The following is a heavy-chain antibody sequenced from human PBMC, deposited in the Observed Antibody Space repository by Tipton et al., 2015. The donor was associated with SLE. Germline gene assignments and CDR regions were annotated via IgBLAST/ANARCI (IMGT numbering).Heavy chain of an antibody. CDR1: GGSFSGYS. J-gene: IGHJ2*01. V-gene: IGHV4-34*01. Sequence: TLSLTCAVYGGSFSGYSWSWIRQPPGKGLEWIGEINHSGITNYNPSLKSRVTISVDTSKNQFSLKLSSVTAADTTVYYCARGLWNWYFDLWGRGTLVTVSS. D-gene: IGHD3-16*01. CDR2: INHSGIT. CDR3: ARGLWNWYFDL.